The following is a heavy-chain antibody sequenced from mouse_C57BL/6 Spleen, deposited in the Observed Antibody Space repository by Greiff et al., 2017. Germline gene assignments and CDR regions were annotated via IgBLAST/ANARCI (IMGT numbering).Heavy chain of an antibody. J-gene: IGHJ4*01. CDR2: ISNGGGST. CDR3: ATYPYYAMDY. V-gene: IGHV5-12*01. Sequence: EVKLVESGGGLVQPGGSLKLSCAASGFTFSDYYMYWVRQTPEKRLEWVAYISNGGGSTYYPDTVKGRFTISRDNAKNTLYLQMGRLKSEDTATYYCATYPYYAMDYWGQGTSVTVSS. CDR1: GFTFSDYY. D-gene: IGHD2-10*01.